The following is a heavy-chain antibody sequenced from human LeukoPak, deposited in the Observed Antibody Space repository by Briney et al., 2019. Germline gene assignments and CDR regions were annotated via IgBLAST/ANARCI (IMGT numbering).Heavy chain of an antibody. Sequence: GGSLRLSCAASGLAFSSYAMSWVRQAPGKGLEWVSTISVASNTFYADSVKGRSTISRDNSRNTVYLQMTSLRADDTAVYYCADYGVSGVRNNFYWGQGTLVTVSS. J-gene: IGHJ4*02. CDR1: GLAFSSYA. CDR3: ADYGVSGVRNNFY. V-gene: IGHV3-23*01. D-gene: IGHD3-3*01. CDR2: ISVASNT.